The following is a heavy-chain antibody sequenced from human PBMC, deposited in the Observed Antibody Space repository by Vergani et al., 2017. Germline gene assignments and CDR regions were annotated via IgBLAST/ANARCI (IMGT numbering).Heavy chain of an antibody. V-gene: IGHV3-23*01. D-gene: IGHD2-2*01. CDR1: GFTFSSYA. Sequence: EVQLLESGGGLVQPGGSLRLSCAASGFTFSSYAMSWVRQAPGKGLEWVSAISGSGGSTYYADSVKGRFTISRDNSKNTLYLQMNSLRAEDTAVYYCAKESLVVPAGKHSNWYFDLWGRGTLVTVSS. J-gene: IGHJ2*01. CDR3: AKESLVVPAGKHSNWYFDL. CDR2: ISGSGGST.